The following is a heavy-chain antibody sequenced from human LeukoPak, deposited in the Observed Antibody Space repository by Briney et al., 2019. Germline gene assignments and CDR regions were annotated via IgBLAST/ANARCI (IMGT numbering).Heavy chain of an antibody. CDR3: ARGRSGSYPFPFDY. Sequence: PSETLSLTCTVSGGSISSSSYYWGWIRQPPGKGLEWIVSIYYSGSTYYNPSLKSRFTISVDTSKNQFSLKLSSVTAADTAVYYCARGRSGSYPFPFDYWGQGTLVTVSS. CDR2: IYYSGST. CDR1: GGSISSSSYY. J-gene: IGHJ4*02. D-gene: IGHD1-26*01. V-gene: IGHV4-39*01.